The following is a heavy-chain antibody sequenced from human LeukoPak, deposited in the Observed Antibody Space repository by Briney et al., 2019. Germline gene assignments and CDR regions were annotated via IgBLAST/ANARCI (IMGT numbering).Heavy chain of an antibody. CDR1: GGSISSYY. D-gene: IGHD4-23*01. CDR3: ARDGGNFDIDY. CDR2: IYYSGST. Sequence: SETLSLTCTVSGGSISSYYWSWIRQPPGKGLEWIGSIYYSGSTYYNPSLKSRVTISVDTSKNQFSLKLSSVTAADTAVYYCARDGGNFDIDYWGQGTLVTVSS. J-gene: IGHJ4*02. V-gene: IGHV4-59*12.